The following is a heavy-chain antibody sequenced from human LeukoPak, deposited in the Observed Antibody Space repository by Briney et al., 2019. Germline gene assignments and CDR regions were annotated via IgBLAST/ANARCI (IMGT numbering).Heavy chain of an antibody. J-gene: IGHJ6*02. Sequence: GRSLRLSCVASGFIFNNYGMHWARQAPGKGLEWVASINHNGNVNYYVDSVKGRFTISRDNAKNSLYLQMSNLRAEDTAVYFCARGGGLDVWGQGATVTVSS. V-gene: IGHV3-7*03. CDR3: ARGGGLDV. CDR1: GFIFNNYG. D-gene: IGHD3-16*01. CDR2: INHNGNVN.